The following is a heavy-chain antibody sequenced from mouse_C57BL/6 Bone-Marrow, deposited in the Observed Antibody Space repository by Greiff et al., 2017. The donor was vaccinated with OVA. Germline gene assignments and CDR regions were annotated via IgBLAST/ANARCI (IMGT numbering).Heavy chain of an antibody. J-gene: IGHJ4*01. D-gene: IGHD2-2*01. CDR1: GYAFTNYL. V-gene: IGHV1-54*01. Sequence: QVQLKQSGAELVRPGTSVKVSCKASGYAFTNYLIEWVKQRPGQGLEWIGVINPGSGGTNYNEKFKGKATLTADKSSSTAYMQLSSLTSEDSAVYFCASGRLRRRGYAMDYWGQGTSVTVSS. CDR2: INPGSGGT. CDR3: ASGRLRRRGYAMDY.